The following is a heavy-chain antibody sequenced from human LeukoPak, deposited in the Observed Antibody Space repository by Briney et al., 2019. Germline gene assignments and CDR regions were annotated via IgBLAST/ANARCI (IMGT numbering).Heavy chain of an antibody. V-gene: IGHV3-7*03. J-gene: IGHJ4*02. CDR1: EFTFSSHD. Sequence: GGSLRLSCAASEFTFSSHDMSWVRQAPGKGLEWVANIKQDGSEKYYVDSVKGRFTISRDNAKNSVYLQMNSLRAEDTAVYYCVRALGYARGCGDYWGQGILVTVSS. CDR3: VRALGYARGCGDY. CDR2: IKQDGSEK. D-gene: IGHD6-19*01.